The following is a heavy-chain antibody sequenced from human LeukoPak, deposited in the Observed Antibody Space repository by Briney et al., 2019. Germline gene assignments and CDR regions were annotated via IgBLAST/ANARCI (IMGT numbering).Heavy chain of an antibody. CDR2: ISGSGGST. D-gene: IGHD2-2*02. CDR1: GFTFSSYA. Sequence: GGSLRLSCAASGFTFSSYAMSWVRQAPGKGLEWVSAISGSGGSTYYADSVKGRFTISRDNSKNTLYLQMNSLRAEDTAVYYCAKVGPLCSSTSCYNMGYYYYGMDVWGQGTTVTVSS. J-gene: IGHJ6*02. CDR3: AKVGPLCSSTSCYNMGYYYYGMDV. V-gene: IGHV3-23*01.